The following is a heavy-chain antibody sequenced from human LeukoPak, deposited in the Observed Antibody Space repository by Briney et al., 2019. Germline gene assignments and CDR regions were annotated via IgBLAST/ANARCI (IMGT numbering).Heavy chain of an antibody. D-gene: IGHD1-14*01. J-gene: IGHJ4*02. V-gene: IGHV4-39*01. CDR3: ASQEPGTPIDY. CDR1: GGSISSSSYY. CDR2: IYYSGST. Sequence: SETLSLTCTVSGGSISSSSYYWGWIRQPPGKGLEWIGSIYYSGSTYYNPSLKSRVTISVDTSKNQFSLKLSSVTAADTAVYYCASQEPGTPIDYWGQGTLVTVSS.